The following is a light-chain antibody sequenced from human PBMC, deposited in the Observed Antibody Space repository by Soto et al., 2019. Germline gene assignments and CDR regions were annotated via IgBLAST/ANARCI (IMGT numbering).Light chain of an antibody. Sequence: QSVLTQPPSASGTPGQRVTISCSGSISNIARNNVNWYQQLPGTAPKLLIYTNDQRPSGVPARFSASKSDTSASLAISGLQSEDGADYYCAAWDDSLNAWVFGGGTKLTVL. CDR2: TND. CDR1: ISNIARNN. J-gene: IGLJ3*02. CDR3: AAWDDSLNAWV. V-gene: IGLV1-44*01.